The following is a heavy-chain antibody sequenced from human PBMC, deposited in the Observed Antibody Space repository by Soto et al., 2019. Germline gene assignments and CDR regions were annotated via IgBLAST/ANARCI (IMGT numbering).Heavy chain of an antibody. CDR3: ARRLDDTPETFFNWFDP. Sequence: SETLSLTCTVSGGSINTGGYYWGWIRHLPGEGLEWIGHIFYTGTAYYNPSLRSRVAVSIDTSANQFSLHMYSVTAADTAMYYCARRLDDTPETFFNWFDPWGQGILVTVSS. CDR2: IFYTGTA. V-gene: IGHV4-31*03. CDR1: GGSINTGGYY. D-gene: IGHD2-15*01. J-gene: IGHJ5*02.